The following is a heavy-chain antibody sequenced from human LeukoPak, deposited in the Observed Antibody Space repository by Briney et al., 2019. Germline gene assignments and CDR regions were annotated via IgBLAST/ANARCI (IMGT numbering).Heavy chain of an antibody. D-gene: IGHD6-19*01. Sequence: KPSETLSLTCAVSGFSITSGYYWGWIRQPPGKGLEWIGSIYHSGDRNFNPSLKSRVSISVDTSNNQFSLELSSVTAADTAVYYCARHYSSGWYPSDYWGQGTLVTVSS. J-gene: IGHJ4*02. CDR3: ARHYSSGWYPSDY. CDR1: GFSITSGYY. V-gene: IGHV4-38-2*01. CDR2: IYHSGDR.